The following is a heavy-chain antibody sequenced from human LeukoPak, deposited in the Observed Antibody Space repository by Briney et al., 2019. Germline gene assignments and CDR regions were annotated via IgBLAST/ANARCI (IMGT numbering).Heavy chain of an antibody. CDR2: ISSSSSTI. CDR1: GFTFSSYR. D-gene: IGHD3-10*01. V-gene: IGHV3-48*01. CDR3: ARDISQPGAQGY. Sequence: GGSLRLSCAASGFTFSSYRMNWVRQAPGKGLEWVSYISSSSSTIYYADAVKGRFTISRDNAKNSLYLRMNSLRAEDTAVYYCARDISQPGAQGYWGQGTLVTVSS. J-gene: IGHJ4*02.